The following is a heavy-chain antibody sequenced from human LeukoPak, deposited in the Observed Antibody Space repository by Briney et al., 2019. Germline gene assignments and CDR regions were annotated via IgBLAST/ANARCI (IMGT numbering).Heavy chain of an antibody. Sequence: PGVSLTLSCTASGFTIKTYWMSWVRQIPGRGLEWVANINEDGSDKQYVDFAKGRFSISRDNAKNSLSLQMKSLTVEDTAVYFCARAATFTYYDVLTGYFTTHAFDSWGQGSLVTVSS. CDR3: ARAATFTYYDVLTGYFTTHAFDS. J-gene: IGHJ4*02. D-gene: IGHD3-9*01. CDR1: GFTIKTYW. V-gene: IGHV3-7*01. CDR2: INEDGSDK.